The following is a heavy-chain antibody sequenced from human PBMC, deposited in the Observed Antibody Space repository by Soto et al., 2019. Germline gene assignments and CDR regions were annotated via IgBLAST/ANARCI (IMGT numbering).Heavy chain of an antibody. J-gene: IGHJ4*02. CDR3: ARGHSSGWYYFDY. CDR1: GFTVSSND. Sequence: EVQLVESGGDLVQPGGSLRLSCAASGFTVSSNDMSWVRQAPGKGLEWVSLIYSGGNTYYADSVKGRFTISRDNSKNTLYLQMNSLRAEDTAVYYCARGHSSGWYYFDYWGQGTLVTVSS. D-gene: IGHD6-19*01. V-gene: IGHV3-66*01. CDR2: IYSGGNT.